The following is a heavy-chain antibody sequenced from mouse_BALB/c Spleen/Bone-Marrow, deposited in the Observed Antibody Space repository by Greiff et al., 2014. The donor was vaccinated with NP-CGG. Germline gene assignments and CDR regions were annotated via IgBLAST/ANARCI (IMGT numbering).Heavy chain of an antibody. CDR1: GYTFTDHA. Sequence: QVQLQQSGAKLVRPGVSVKISCKGSGYTFTDHAIHWVKRSHAKSLEWIGVISGYYGDAIYNQKFKGKATMTVDKSSSTAYMELARLTSEDSAIYYCAGSGKVRNAMDHWGQGTSVTVSS. CDR3: AGSGKVRNAMDH. D-gene: IGHD2-14*01. V-gene: IGHV1S137*01. J-gene: IGHJ4*01. CDR2: ISGYYGDA.